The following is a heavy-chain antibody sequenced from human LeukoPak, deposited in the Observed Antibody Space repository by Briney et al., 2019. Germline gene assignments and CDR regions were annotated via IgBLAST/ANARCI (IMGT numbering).Heavy chain of an antibody. CDR1: GGSMSSSGDY. CDR2: IYYTRST. CDR3: ASGRPIDY. V-gene: IGHV4-39*07. Sequence: AETLSLTCTVCGGSMSSSGDYWGWVRQPRGKGLEWIGSIYYTRSTHYNPSLKSRVTISVDTSKNQFSLKLSSVTAADTAVYYCASGRPIDYWGQGTLVTVSS. J-gene: IGHJ4*02.